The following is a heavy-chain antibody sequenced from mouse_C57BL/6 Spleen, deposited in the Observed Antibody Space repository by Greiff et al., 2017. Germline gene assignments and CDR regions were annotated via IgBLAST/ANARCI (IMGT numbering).Heavy chain of an antibody. D-gene: IGHD2-4*01. CDR3: ARYGDYDNYFDY. CDR1: GYSIPSDY. Sequence: EVKLQESVPGLAKPSQTLSLTCSVTGYSIPSDYWNWIRKFPGTKLEYMGSISYSGSTYYNPSLKSRISITRDTSKNQYYLQLNSVTTEDTATYNGARYGDYDNYFDYWGQGTTLTVAS. V-gene: IGHV3-8*01. CDR2: ISYSGST. J-gene: IGHJ2*01.